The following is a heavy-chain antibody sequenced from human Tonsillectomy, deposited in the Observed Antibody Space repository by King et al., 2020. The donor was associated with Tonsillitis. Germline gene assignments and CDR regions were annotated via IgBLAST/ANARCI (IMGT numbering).Heavy chain of an antibody. CDR2: INQDVSEI. CDR1: GFTFSNHW. CDR3: AREPGSNGGNRAFDY. V-gene: IGHV3-7*01. D-gene: IGHD4-23*01. J-gene: IGHJ4*02. Sequence: VQLVESGGGLVQPGGSLRLSCTTSGFTFSNHWMSWVRQAPGKGLEWVANINQDVSEIYYVDSVRGRFTISRDNAKNSVYLQTDSLRVEDTAIYYCAREPGSNGGNRAFDYWGQGTLITVSS.